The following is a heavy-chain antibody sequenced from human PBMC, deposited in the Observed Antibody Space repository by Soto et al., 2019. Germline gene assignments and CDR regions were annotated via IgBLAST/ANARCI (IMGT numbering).Heavy chain of an antibody. CDR3: AKDRGHKVPPYHFES. CDR1: GFTFDDYS. D-gene: IGHD6-25*01. CDR2: INWNGDRI. J-gene: IGHJ4*02. V-gene: IGHV3-9*01. Sequence: EGQLVESGGGLLQPGRSLRLSCVASGFTFDDYSMHWVRQDPGKGLELVSGINWNGDRIFYADSVKGRFNISRDNAKNSHYLQLTSLRTEDTALYYCAKDRGHKVPPYHFESWDQGTLVTVSS.